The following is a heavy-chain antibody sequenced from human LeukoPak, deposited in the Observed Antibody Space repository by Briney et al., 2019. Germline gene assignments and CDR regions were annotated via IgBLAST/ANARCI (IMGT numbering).Heavy chain of an antibody. J-gene: IGHJ5*02. CDR1: GYTFTGYY. CDR3: ARDDGWLMYNWFDP. CDR2: ITPNSGGT. D-gene: IGHD5-12*01. Sequence: ASVKVACKASGYTFTGYYMHWVRHAPGQGLEWMGWITPNSGGTNYAQKFQGRVTMTRDTSISTAYMELSRLRSDDTAVYYCARDDGWLMYNWFDPWGQGTLVTVSS. V-gene: IGHV1-2*02.